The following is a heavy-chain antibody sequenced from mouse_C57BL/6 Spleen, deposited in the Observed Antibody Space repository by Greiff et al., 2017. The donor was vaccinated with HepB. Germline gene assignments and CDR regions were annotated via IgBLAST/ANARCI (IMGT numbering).Heavy chain of an antibody. J-gene: IGHJ2*01. Sequence: VQLQQSGPELVKPGASVKMSCKASGYTFTDHTIHWMKQRPEQGLEWIGYIYPRDGSTKYNEKFKGKATLTADKSSSTAYMQLNSLTSEDSAVYFCARWGYYGSPFDYWGQGTTLTVSS. CDR3: ARWGYYGSPFDY. CDR1: GYTFTDHT. D-gene: IGHD1-1*01. V-gene: IGHV1-78*01. CDR2: IYPRDGST.